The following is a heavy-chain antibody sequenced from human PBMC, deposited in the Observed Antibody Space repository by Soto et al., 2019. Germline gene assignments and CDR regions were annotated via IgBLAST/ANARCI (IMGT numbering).Heavy chain of an antibody. CDR3: ARALRSQLAPYVFNI. V-gene: IGHV3-53*01. CDR2: IYSGGST. J-gene: IGHJ3*02. D-gene: IGHD1-1*01. CDR1: GFTVSSNY. Sequence: GFLRLSCAASGFTVSSNYMSWVRQAPGKGLEWVSVIYSGGSTYYADSVKGRFTISRDNSKNTLYLQMNSPRAEDQAVYYCARALRSQLAPYVFNIWGQGTMVTVSS.